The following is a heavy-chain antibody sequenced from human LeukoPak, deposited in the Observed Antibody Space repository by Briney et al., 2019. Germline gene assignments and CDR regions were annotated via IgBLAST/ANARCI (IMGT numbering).Heavy chain of an antibody. CDR1: GFSISSSNR. V-gene: IGHV4-4*02. D-gene: IGHD5-18*01. CDR3: ASLVDTAMPADY. CDR2: FYGSRST. Sequence: ETLTLTCAVSGFSISSSNRWWVRHAPAEKLVEGSVIFYGSRSTYYDQPLQSRVTISVAKSKTQFSLQLSSVTAADTAVYYCASLVDTAMPADYWGQGTLVTVSS. J-gene: IGHJ4*02.